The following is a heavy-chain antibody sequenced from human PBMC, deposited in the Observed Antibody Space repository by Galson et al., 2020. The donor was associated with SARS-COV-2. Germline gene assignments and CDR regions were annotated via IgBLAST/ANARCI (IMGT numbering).Heavy chain of an antibody. D-gene: IGHD3-3*01. CDR3: ARARGFFGVVTQGNYYYGMDV. V-gene: IGHV4-4*02. CDR1: GGSISSSNW. Sequence: SETLSLTCAVSGGSISSSNWWSWVRQPPGKGLEWIGEIYHSGSTNYNPSLKSRVTISVDKSKNQFSLKLSSVTAADTAVYYCARARGFFGVVTQGNYYYGMDVWGQGTTVTVSS. J-gene: IGHJ6*02. CDR2: IYHSGST.